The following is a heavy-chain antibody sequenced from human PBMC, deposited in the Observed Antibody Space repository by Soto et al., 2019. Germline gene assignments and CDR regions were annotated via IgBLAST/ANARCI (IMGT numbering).Heavy chain of an antibody. CDR3: AKDLAGGVRGVLDY. CDR1: GFTFSSYG. D-gene: IGHD3-10*01. CDR2: ISYDGSNK. J-gene: IGHJ4*02. Sequence: QVQLVESGGGVVQPGRSLRLSCAASGFTFSSYGMHWVRQAPGKGLEWVAVISYDGSNKYYADSVKGRFTISRDNSKNTLYLQMNGLRAEDTAVYYCAKDLAGGVRGVLDYWGQGTLVTVSS. V-gene: IGHV3-30*18.